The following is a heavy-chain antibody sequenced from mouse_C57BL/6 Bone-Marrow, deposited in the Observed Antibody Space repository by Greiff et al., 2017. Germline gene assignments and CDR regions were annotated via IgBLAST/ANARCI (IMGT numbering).Heavy chain of an antibody. J-gene: IGHJ2*01. V-gene: IGHV1-55*01. CDR2: IYPGSGST. D-gene: IGHD1-1*01. Sequence: QVQLQQPGAELVKPGASVKMSCKASGYTFTSYWITWVKQRPGQGLEWIGDIYPGSGSTNYNEKFKSKATLTVDTSSSTAYMQLSSLTSEDSAVYSCARVGYYGSAFDYWGQGTTLTVSS. CDR3: ARVGYYGSAFDY. CDR1: GYTFTSYW.